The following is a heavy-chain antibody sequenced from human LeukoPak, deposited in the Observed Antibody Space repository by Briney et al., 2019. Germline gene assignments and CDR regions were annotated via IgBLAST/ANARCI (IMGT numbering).Heavy chain of an antibody. CDR3: ARALTRDGYKSDFDY. J-gene: IGHJ4*02. D-gene: IGHD5-24*01. Sequence: PSETLSLTCTVSGGSISSYYWSWIRQPPGKGLEWIGYIYYSGSTNYNPSLKSRVTISVDTSKNQFSLKLSSVTAADMAVYYCARALTRDGYKSDFDYWGQGTLVTVSS. V-gene: IGHV4-59*01. CDR1: GGSISSYY. CDR2: IYYSGST.